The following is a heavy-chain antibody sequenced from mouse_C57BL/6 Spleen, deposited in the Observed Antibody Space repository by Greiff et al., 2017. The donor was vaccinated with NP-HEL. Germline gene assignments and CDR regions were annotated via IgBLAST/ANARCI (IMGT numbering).Heavy chain of an antibody. Sequence: EVKVVESGGGLVKPGGSLKLSCAASGFTFSSYAMSWVRQTPEKRLEWVATISDGGSYTYYPDNVKGRFTISRDNAKNNLYLQMSHLKSEDTAMYYCARGRGFPWYFDVWGTGTTVTVSS. D-gene: IGHD3-1*01. CDR3: ARGRGFPWYFDV. V-gene: IGHV5-4*03. CDR1: GFTFSSYA. CDR2: ISDGGSYT. J-gene: IGHJ1*03.